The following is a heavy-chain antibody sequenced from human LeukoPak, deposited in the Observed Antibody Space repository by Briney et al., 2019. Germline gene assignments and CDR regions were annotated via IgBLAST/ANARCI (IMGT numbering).Heavy chain of an antibody. J-gene: IGHJ4*02. CDR2: VHYTGTT. CDR3: AQMTAPGDSVL. Sequence: SETLSLTCTVSGGPINNDYWNLIRQPPGKGLEGIGYVHYTGTTNHNPPLHPRLAISINTPNNHFSLTLSALPTADTAVYYCAQMTAPGDSVLWGQGYLVTVSS. V-gene: IGHV4-59*01. D-gene: IGHD1-14*01. CDR1: GGPINNDY.